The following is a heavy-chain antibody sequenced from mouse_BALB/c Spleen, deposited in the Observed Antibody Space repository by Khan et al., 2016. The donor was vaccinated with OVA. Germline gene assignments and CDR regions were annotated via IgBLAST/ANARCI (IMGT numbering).Heavy chain of an antibody. V-gene: IGHV14-1*02. J-gene: IGHJ3*01. CDR1: GFNIKDYY. CDR3: ARDGYSPWFAY. D-gene: IGHD2-3*01. CDR2: IDPENGDT. Sequence: VQLKQPGAELVRPGALVKLSCKASGFNIKDYYMHWVKQRPEQGLVWIGRIDPENGDTIYDPKFQGKASITSDTSSNTAYLQLSSLTSEDTAVYYCARDGYSPWFAYWGQGTLVTVSA.